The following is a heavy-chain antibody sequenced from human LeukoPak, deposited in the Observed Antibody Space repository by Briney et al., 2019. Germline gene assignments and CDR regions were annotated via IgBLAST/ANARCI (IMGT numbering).Heavy chain of an antibody. CDR1: GFTFSSYA. D-gene: IGHD3-22*01. CDR2: ISGSGGST. CDR3: ARAFEPGYYYDSSGYQAD. Sequence: SGGSLRLSCAASGFTFSSYAMSWVRQAPGKGLEWVSAISGSGGSTYYADSVKGRFTISRDNSKNSLYLQMNSLRAEDTAVYYCARAFEPGYYYDSSGYQADWGQGTLVTVSS. V-gene: IGHV3-23*01. J-gene: IGHJ4*02.